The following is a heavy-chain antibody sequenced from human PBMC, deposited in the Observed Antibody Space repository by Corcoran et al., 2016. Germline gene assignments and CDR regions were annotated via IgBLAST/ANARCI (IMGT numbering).Heavy chain of an antibody. CDR3: AKEDLGYCRSTTCYPYFDY. Sequence: QVQLVESGGGVVQPGRSLRLSCAASGFTFSDHGIHWVRQAPGKGLDWVAVISFDGNNQYYAESVKGRFTISRDNSKNTLYLQMNSLRVEDTAVYFCAKEDLGYCRSTTCYPYFDYWGQGTLVTGSS. V-gene: IGHV3-30*18. J-gene: IGHJ4*02. CDR2: ISFDGNNQ. D-gene: IGHD2-2*01. CDR1: GFTFSDHG.